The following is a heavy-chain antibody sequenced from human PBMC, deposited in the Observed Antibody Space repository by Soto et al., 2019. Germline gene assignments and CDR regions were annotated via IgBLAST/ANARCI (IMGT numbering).Heavy chain of an antibody. CDR1: GFTFSSYS. CDR3: ARDQGPLNMDV. J-gene: IGHJ6*04. Sequence: GGSLRLSCAASGFTFSSYSMNWVRQAPGKGLEWVSSISSSSSYIYYADSVKGRFTISRDNAKNSLYLQMNSLRAEDTAVYYCARDQGPLNMDVWGKGTTVTVSS. V-gene: IGHV3-21*01. CDR2: ISSSSSYI.